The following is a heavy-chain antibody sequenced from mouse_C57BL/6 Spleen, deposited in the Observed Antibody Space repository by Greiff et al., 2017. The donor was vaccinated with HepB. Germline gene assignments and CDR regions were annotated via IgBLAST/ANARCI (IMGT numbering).Heavy chain of an antibody. Sequence: DVQLQESGPGFVKPSQSLSLTCSVTGYSITSGYYWNWIRQFPGNKLEWMGYISYDGSNNYNPSLKNRISITRDTSKNQFFLKLNSVTTEDTATYYCARDYYGSSYYFDYWGQGTTLTVSS. CDR1: GYSITSGYY. V-gene: IGHV3-6*01. CDR3: ARDYYGSSYYFDY. CDR2: ISYDGSN. J-gene: IGHJ2*01. D-gene: IGHD1-1*01.